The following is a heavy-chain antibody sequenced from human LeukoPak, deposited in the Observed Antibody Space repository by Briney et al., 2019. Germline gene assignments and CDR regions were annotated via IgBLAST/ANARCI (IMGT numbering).Heavy chain of an antibody. Sequence: PGGSLRLSCAASGFTFSSYGMHWVRQAPGKGLEWVAFIRYDGSNKYYADSVKGRFTISRDNSKNTLYLQMNSLRAEDTAVYYCAKDPSTSTGQQIKGVRPLYFDYWGQGTLVTVSS. CDR2: IRYDGSNK. V-gene: IGHV3-30*02. CDR1: GFTFSSYG. CDR3: AKDPSTSTGQQIKGVRPLYFDY. D-gene: IGHD1-1*01. J-gene: IGHJ4*02.